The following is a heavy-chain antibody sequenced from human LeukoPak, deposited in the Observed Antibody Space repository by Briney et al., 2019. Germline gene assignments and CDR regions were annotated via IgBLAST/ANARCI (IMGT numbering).Heavy chain of an antibody. Sequence: PGRSLRLSCAASGFTFSSYAMHWVRQAPGKGLEWVAVISYDGSNKYYADSVKGRFTISRDNSKNTLYLQMNSLRAEDTAVYYCARDSPLGAQRGYYYYMDVWGKGTTVTVSS. D-gene: IGHD3-16*01. CDR3: ARDSPLGAQRGYYYYMDV. V-gene: IGHV3-30-3*01. CDR1: GFTFSSYA. J-gene: IGHJ6*03. CDR2: ISYDGSNK.